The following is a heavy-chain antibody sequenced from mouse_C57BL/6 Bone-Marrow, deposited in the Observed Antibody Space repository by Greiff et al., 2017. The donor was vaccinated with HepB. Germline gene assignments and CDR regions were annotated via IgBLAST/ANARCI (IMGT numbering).Heavy chain of an antibody. CDR1: GYSFTNYL. V-gene: IGHV1-54*01. CDR3: ARWTTVVASYYFDY. CDR2: INPGGGGT. D-gene: IGHD1-1*01. Sequence: QVQLQQSGAELVRPGTSVKVSCKASGYSFTNYLIEWVKQRPGQGLEWIGVINPGGGGTNYNEKFKGKATLTADKSPSTAYMQLSSLTSEDSAVYFCARWTTVVASYYFDYWGQGTTLTVSS. J-gene: IGHJ2*01.